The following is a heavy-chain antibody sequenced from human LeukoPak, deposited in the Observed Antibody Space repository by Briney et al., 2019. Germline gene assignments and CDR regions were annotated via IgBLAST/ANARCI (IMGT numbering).Heavy chain of an antibody. D-gene: IGHD6-6*01. CDR3: ARDRRQLGRWLPGYYYYMDV. CDR2: IYYSGST. CDR1: GGSISSSSCY. Sequence: SETLSLTCTVSGGSISSSSCYWGWIRQPPGKGLEWIGSIYYSGSTYYNPSLKSRVTISVDASKNQFSLKLSSVTAADTAVYYCARDRRQLGRWLPGYYYYMDVWGKGTTVTVSS. V-gene: IGHV4-39*07. J-gene: IGHJ6*03.